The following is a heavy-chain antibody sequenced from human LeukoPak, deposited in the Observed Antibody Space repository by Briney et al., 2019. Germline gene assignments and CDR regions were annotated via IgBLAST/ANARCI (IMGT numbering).Heavy chain of an antibody. CDR3: ASYDFWSGYYLGDF. V-gene: IGHV3-23*01. J-gene: IGHJ4*02. CDR1: GFTFSSYA. Sequence: KSGRSLRLSCAASGFTFSSYAMHWVRQPPGKGLEWVSGISGSGSSSYYADSVKGRFTISRDNSKNTLYLQMNTLRADDTAVYYCASYDFWSGYYLGDFWGQGTLVTVSS. D-gene: IGHD3-3*01. CDR2: ISGSGSSS.